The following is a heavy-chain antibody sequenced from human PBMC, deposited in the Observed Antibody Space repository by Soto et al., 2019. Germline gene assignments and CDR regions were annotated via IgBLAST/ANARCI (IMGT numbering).Heavy chain of an antibody. D-gene: IGHD6-25*01. CDR1: GFTFSSYG. Sequence: SLRLSCAVSGFTFSSYGMHWVRQAPVKGLEWVAFISYDGSEKYYADSVKGRFTISRDNSKNTLYLQMNSLRAEDTAVYYCGRGSGPRGRPYWGQGILVTVSS. CDR3: GRGSGPRGRPY. V-gene: IGHV3-30*03. CDR2: ISYDGSEK. J-gene: IGHJ4*02.